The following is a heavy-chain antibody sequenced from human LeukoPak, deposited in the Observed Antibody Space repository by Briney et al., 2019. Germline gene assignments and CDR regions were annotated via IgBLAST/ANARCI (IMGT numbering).Heavy chain of an antibody. Sequence: ASVKVSCKVSGYTLAELSMHWVRQAPGKGLEWMGGFDPEDGETIYAQKFQGRVTMTEDTSTDTAYMELSSLRSEDTAVYYCATGYSSGYDAFDIWGQGTMVTVSS. J-gene: IGHJ3*02. CDR2: FDPEDGET. D-gene: IGHD6-19*01. CDR3: ATGYSSGYDAFDI. CDR1: GYTLAELS. V-gene: IGHV1-24*01.